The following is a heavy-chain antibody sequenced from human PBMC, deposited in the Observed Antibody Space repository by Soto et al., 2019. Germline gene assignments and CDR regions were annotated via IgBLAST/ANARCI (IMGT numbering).Heavy chain of an antibody. CDR3: ARLERYTGYELHFDY. D-gene: IGHD5-12*01. J-gene: IGHJ4*02. CDR2: IDPSDSYT. CDR1: GYSFTSFW. V-gene: IGHV5-10-1*01. Sequence: PGESRKISCKGSGYSFTSFWISWVRQMPGKGLEWMGRIDPSDSYTSYSPSFQGHVTISADRSISTAYLQWSSLKASDTAMYYCARLERYTGYELHFDYWGQGTQVTVSS.